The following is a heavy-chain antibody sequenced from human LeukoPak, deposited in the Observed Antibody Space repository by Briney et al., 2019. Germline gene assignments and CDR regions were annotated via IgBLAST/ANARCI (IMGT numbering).Heavy chain of an antibody. D-gene: IGHD3-3*01. V-gene: IGHV4-34*01. Sequence: SETLSLTCAVYGGSFSGYYWSWIRQPPGKGLEWIGEINHSGSTNYNPSLTSRVTISVDTSKNQFSLKLSSVTAADTAVYYCARQNFWSGYVDYWGQGTLVTVSS. CDR1: GGSFSGYY. CDR2: INHSGST. J-gene: IGHJ4*02. CDR3: ARQNFWSGYVDY.